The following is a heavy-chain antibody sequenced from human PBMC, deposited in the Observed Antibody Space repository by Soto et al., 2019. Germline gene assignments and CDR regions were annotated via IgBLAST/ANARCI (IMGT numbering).Heavy chain of an antibody. CDR3: AKHCGGDCSNGFDI. CDR2: MTPSHGST. J-gene: IGHJ3*02. V-gene: IGHV1-46*02. Sequence: ASVKVSCKTSADIFNNYYMHWVRQAPGQGLEWMGVMTPSHGSTNYAQSFQGRVTMTRDTSTRTVYVELSSLRSEDTAVYYCAKHCGGDCSNGFDIWGQGTKVTVSS. CDR1: ADIFNNYY. D-gene: IGHD2-21*02.